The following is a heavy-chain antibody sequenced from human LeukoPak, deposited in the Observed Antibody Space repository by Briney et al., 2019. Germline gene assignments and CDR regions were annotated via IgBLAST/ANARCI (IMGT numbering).Heavy chain of an antibody. CDR2: ISGSGGST. Sequence: GGSLRLSCAASGFTFSSYAMSWVRQAPGKGLEWVSAISGSGGSTYYADSVKGRFTISRDNSKNTLYLQMNSLRAEDTAVYYCAKDEYGFGELLYYFDYCGQGTLVTVSS. J-gene: IGHJ4*02. CDR3: AKDEYGFGELLYYFDY. CDR1: GFTFSSYA. D-gene: IGHD3-10*01. V-gene: IGHV3-23*01.